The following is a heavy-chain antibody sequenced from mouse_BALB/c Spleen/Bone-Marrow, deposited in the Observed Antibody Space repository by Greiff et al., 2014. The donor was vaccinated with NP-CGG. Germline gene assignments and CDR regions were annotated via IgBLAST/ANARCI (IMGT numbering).Heavy chain of an antibody. CDR1: GYSFTEYT. J-gene: IGHJ1*01. CDR3: SRPGRLGRDWYFDV. CDR2: INPNNGGT. Sequence: SGPELVKPGASVKISCKTSGYSFTEYTMHWVKQRHGKSLEWIGRINPNNGGTSYNQKFKGKATLTVDMSSSTAYMELRSLTSENSAVYSCSRPGRLGRDWYFDVWGAGTTVTVSS. D-gene: IGHD4-1*01. V-gene: IGHV1-22*01.